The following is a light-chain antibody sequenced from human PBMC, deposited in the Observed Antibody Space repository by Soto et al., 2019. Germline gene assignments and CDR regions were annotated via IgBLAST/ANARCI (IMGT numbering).Light chain of an antibody. CDR1: SSNLGSNT. V-gene: IGLV1-44*01. CDR2: SNN. J-gene: IGLJ2*01. Sequence: QLVLTQPPSASGTPGQRVTISCSGSSSNLGSNTVNWYQQLPGTAPKLLIYSNNQRPSGVPDRFSGSKSGTSASLAISGLQSEDEADYYCAAWDDSLNGYVVFGGGTKLTVL. CDR3: AAWDDSLNGYVV.